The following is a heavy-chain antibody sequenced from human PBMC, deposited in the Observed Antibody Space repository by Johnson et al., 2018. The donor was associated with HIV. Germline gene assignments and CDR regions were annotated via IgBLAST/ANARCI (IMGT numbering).Heavy chain of an antibody. CDR3: AKDKFMFLDNPVDAFDV. J-gene: IGHJ3*01. V-gene: IGHV3-30*02. CDR2: IRYDGSNK. D-gene: IGHD3/OR15-3a*01. Sequence: QMQLVESGGGVVQPGGSLRLSCAASGFTFSNYGMHWVRQAPGKGLEWVAFIRYDGSNKYYTDSVTGLSTISRDNSNNTLYLHMNSLRPDDTGVYYCAKDKFMFLDNPVDAFDVWGQGTMVTFSS. CDR1: GFTFSNYG.